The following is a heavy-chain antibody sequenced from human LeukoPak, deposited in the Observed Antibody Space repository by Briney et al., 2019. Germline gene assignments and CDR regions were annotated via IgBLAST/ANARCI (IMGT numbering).Heavy chain of an antibody. Sequence: HPGGSPRLSCAASGFTFSGSAMHWVRQASGKGLEWVGRIRSKANSYATAYAASVKGRFTISRDDSKNTAYLQMNSLKTEDTAVYYCLAARDAFDIWGQGTMVTVSS. D-gene: IGHD6-13*01. CDR3: LAARDAFDI. CDR1: GFTFSGSA. CDR2: IRSKANSYAT. J-gene: IGHJ3*02. V-gene: IGHV3-73*01.